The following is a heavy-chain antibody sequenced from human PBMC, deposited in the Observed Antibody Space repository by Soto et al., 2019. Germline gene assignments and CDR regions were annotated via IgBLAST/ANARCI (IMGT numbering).Heavy chain of an antibody. CDR3: ATRSDFYGDYGNYFDY. D-gene: IGHD4-17*01. CDR1: GYTLTELS. J-gene: IGHJ4*02. Sequence: ASVKVSCTVSGYTLTELSMHWVRQAPGKGLEWMGGFDPEDGETIYAQKFQGRVTMTEDTSTDTAYMELSSLRSEDTAGYYCATRSDFYGDYGNYFDYWGQGTLVTVSS. CDR2: FDPEDGET. V-gene: IGHV1-24*01.